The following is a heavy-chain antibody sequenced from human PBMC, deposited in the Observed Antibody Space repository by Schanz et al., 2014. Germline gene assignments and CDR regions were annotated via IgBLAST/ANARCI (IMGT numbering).Heavy chain of an antibody. V-gene: IGHV3-23*04. CDR2: MNESHSTI. D-gene: IGHD3-10*01. CDR1: GFSFSSYA. J-gene: IGHJ4*02. Sequence: EVQLAESGGGLVQPGGSLRLSCAASGFSFSSYAMGWVRQARGKGLEWVSAMNESHSTIYYADSVRGRFTISRDNAENTLFLQMNSLRAEDTAVYYCARIGGSVFDYWAQGTLVTVSS. CDR3: ARIGGSVFDY.